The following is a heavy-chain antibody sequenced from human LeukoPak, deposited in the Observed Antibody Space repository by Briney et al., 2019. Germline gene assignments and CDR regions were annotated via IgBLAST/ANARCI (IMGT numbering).Heavy chain of an antibody. D-gene: IGHD1/OR15-1a*01. V-gene: IGHV3-23*01. CDR1: GFSFSNYA. J-gene: IGHJ4*02. CDR3: AKANWVSNTDAVW. CDR2: ITGGGET. Sequence: GGSLRLSCAASGFSFSNYAMSWVHQAPARGPEWVSSITGGGETFYADSVKGRFTLSRDDSRNTVYLQLNNLRVEDTAIYYCAKANWVSNTDAVWWGQGTQVTVSS.